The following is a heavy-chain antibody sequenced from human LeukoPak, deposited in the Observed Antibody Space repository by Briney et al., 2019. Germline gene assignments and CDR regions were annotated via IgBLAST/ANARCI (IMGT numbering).Heavy chain of an antibody. CDR3: ARGYSYGYYLDWFDP. V-gene: IGHV4-34*01. Sequence: PSETLSLTCAVYGGSFSGYYWSWIRQPPGKGLEWIGEINHSGSTNYNPSLKSRVTISVDTSKNQFSLKLSSVTAADTAVYYCARGYSYGYYLDWFDPWGQGTLVTVSS. J-gene: IGHJ5*02. D-gene: IGHD5-18*01. CDR1: GGSFSGYY. CDR2: INHSGST.